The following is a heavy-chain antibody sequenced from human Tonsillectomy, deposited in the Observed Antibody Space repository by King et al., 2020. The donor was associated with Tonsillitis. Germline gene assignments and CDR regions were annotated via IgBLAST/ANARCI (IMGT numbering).Heavy chain of an antibody. V-gene: IGHV1-2*02. Sequence: QLVQSGAEVKKPGASVKVSCKASGYTFTDYYVHWVRQAPGQGLEWMGWINPNSGGTNYEQKFQGRVTMTRDTSLSTAYMELSRLRSDDTAVYYCARESSNWYNWFDPWGQGTLVTVSS. D-gene: IGHD6-13*01. CDR1: GYTFTDYY. J-gene: IGHJ5*02. CDR2: INPNSGGT. CDR3: ARESSNWYNWFDP.